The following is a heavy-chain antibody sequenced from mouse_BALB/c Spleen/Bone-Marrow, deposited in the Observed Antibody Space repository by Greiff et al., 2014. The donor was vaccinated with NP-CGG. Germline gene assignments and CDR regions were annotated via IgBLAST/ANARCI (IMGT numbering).Heavy chain of an antibody. V-gene: IGHV14-3*02. CDR1: GFNIKDTY. CDR3: AQGYDGAMGY. J-gene: IGHJ4*01. CDR2: IDPANGNT. Sequence: VQLKESGAELVKPGASVKLSCTASGFNIKDTYIHWVKQRPEQGLEWIGRIDPANGNTKYDPKFQGKATITTDTSSNTAYLQLSSLTSEEAAVYYCAQGYDGAMGYWGQGTSVTASS. D-gene: IGHD2-14*01.